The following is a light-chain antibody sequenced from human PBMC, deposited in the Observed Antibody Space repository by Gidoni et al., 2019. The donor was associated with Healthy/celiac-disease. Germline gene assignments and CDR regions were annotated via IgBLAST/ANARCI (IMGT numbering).Light chain of an antibody. J-gene: IGLJ2*01. CDR2: GNS. Sequence: QSVLTQPPSVSGAPGQRVTISCTGSSSNIGAGYDVHWYQQLPGTAPKLLIYGNSNRPSGVPDRFSGSKSGTSASLAITGLQAEDEAYYYCQSYDSSLVFGGGTKLTVL. V-gene: IGLV1-40*01. CDR3: QSYDSSLV. CDR1: SSNIGAGYD.